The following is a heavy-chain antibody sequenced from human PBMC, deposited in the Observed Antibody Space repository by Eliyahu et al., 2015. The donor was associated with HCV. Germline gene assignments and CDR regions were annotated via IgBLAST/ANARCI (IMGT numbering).Heavy chain of an antibody. CDR1: GFXLSTNGXG. Sequence: QITLKESGPTLVKPTQTLTLXCTFXGFXLSTNGXGVXWIXQRPGKALEWLALIYXDDDKSYSPSLKSRLTINKDTSKNQVVFTMTNMDPVDTATYYCAHRNPGNRGDYYWYFDLWGRGTLVTVSS. D-gene: IGHD2-21*01. CDR3: AHRNPGNRGDYYWYFDL. J-gene: IGHJ2*01. V-gene: IGHV2-5*02. CDR2: IYXDDDK.